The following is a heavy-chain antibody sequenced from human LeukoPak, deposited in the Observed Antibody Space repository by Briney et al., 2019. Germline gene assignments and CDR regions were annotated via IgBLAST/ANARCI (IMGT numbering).Heavy chain of an antibody. CDR2: LSASGGST. Sequence: GGTLRLSCAASGFTFSKCGMSWVRQAPGKGLEWVSVLSASGGSTYYADSVKGRFTLSRDNSKNTLYLQMKSLRAEDTAVYYCAKPHYGDKRGVFDYWGQGTLVTVSS. J-gene: IGHJ4*02. V-gene: IGHV3-23*01. D-gene: IGHD4-17*01. CDR3: AKPHYGDKRGVFDY. CDR1: GFTFSKCG.